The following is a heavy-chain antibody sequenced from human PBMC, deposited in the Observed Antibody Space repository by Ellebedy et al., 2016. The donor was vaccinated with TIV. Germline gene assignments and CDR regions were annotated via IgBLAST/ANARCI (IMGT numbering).Heavy chain of an antibody. CDR1: GFTFGDFS. CDR2: ISSTSSTI. D-gene: IGHD3-10*01. V-gene: IGHV3-48*04. J-gene: IGHJ3*01. Sequence: GESLKISCAASGFTFGDFSMNWVRQAPGQGLEWLSFISSTSSTIYYADSVKGRFTISRDNAKNSLYLPVDSLRAEDTVVYYCAGGRGGWAFEVWGQGTMVTVSS. CDR3: AGGRGGWAFEV.